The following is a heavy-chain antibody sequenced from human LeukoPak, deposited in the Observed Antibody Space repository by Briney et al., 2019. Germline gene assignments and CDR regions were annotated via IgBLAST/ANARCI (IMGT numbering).Heavy chain of an antibody. CDR2: INPSGGST. J-gene: IGHJ5*02. CDR1: GYTFTSYY. V-gene: IGHV1-46*01. Sequence: ASVKVSCKASGYTFTSYYMHWVRQAPGQGLEWMGIINPSGGSTSYAQKFQGRVTMTRDTSTSTVYMELSSLRSENTAVYYCAKGQIVVGVAANWFDPWGREPWSPSPQ. CDR3: AKGQIVVGVAANWFDP. D-gene: IGHD2-15*01.